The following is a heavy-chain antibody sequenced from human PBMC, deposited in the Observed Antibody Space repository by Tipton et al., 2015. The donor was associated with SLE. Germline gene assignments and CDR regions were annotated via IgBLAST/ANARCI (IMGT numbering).Heavy chain of an antibody. CDR3: ARGSYRFDY. D-gene: IGHD3-16*02. J-gene: IGHJ4*02. CDR1: GGSISSDY. Sequence: TLSLTCTVSGGSISSDYWSWIRQPPGKRLEWIGYIYHSGSTNYSPSLESRVSISVDTSKNQFSLKLTSVTAADTAVYYCARGSYRFDYWGQGTLVTVSS. CDR2: IYHSGST. V-gene: IGHV4-59*01.